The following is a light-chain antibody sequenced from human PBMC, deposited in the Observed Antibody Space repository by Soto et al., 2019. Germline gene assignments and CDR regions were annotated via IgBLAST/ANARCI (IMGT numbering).Light chain of an antibody. CDR3: QQYNSYPWT. Sequence: DIQMTQSPSTLSASVRDRVTITCRASQSISSWLAWYQQKAGKAPKLLIYKASSLESGVPSRFSGSGSGTEFTLTISSLQPDDFATYYCQQYNSYPWTFGQGTKVEIK. CDR2: KAS. CDR1: QSISSW. J-gene: IGKJ1*01. V-gene: IGKV1-5*03.